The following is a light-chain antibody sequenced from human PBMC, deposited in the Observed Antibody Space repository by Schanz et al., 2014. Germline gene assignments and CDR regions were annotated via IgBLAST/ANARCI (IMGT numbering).Light chain of an antibody. J-gene: IGKJ4*01. CDR3: QQTYRRLT. CDR1: QTIGSY. V-gene: IGKV1-39*01. CDR2: AAS. Sequence: DIQMTQSPSSLSASVGDRVTITCRASQTIGSYLNWYQHKSGKAPKLLIYAASTLRAGVPSRFSGSGAVTDFTLTISSLQPEDFATYYCQQTYRRLTFGGGTNIEI.